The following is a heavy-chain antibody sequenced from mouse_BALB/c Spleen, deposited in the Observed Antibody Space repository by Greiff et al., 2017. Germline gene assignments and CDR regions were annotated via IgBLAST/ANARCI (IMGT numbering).Heavy chain of an antibody. D-gene: IGHD2-4*01. CDR2: ISSGGGST. V-gene: IGHV5-12-1*01. CDR1: GFAFSSYD. Sequence: EVQGVESGGGLVKPGGSLKLSCAASGFAFSSYDMSWVRQTPEKRLEWVAYISSGGGSTYYPDTVKGRFTISRDNAKNTLYLQMSSLKSEDTAMYYCARHPYYDYDLYYFDYWGQVTTLTVSS. J-gene: IGHJ2*01. CDR3: ARHPYYDYDLYYFDY.